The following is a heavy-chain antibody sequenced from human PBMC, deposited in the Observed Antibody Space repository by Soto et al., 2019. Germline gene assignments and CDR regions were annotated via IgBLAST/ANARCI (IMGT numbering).Heavy chain of an antibody. J-gene: IGHJ5*02. CDR3: AKGILYSPLINWFDL. D-gene: IGHD6-13*01. V-gene: IGHV3-23*01. CDR2: ISGSGGST. CDR1: GFTFSSDA. Sequence: EVQLLESGGGLVQPGGSLRLSCAASGFTFSSDAMSWVRQAPGKGLEWVSAISGSGGSTYYADSVKGRFTISRDNSKNTLYLQTNSLRADDTAVYYCAKGILYSPLINWFDLWGQGTLVTVSS.